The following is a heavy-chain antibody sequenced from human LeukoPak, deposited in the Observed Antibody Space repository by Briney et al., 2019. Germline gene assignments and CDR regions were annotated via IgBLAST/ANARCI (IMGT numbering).Heavy chain of an antibody. V-gene: IGHV5-10-1*01. Sequence: GESPRISCKGSGYSFTSYWITWVRQMPGKGLEWMGRIDPSDSYTTYSPSFQGHVTISADKSISTAYLQWSSLKASDTALYYCACATDIASAGTDYWGQGTLVTVSS. CDR1: GYSFTSYW. CDR3: ACATDIASAGTDY. J-gene: IGHJ4*02. D-gene: IGHD6-13*01. CDR2: IDPSDSYT.